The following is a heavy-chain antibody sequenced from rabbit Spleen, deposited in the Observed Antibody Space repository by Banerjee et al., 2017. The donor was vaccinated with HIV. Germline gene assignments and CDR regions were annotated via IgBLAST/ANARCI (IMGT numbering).Heavy chain of an antibody. D-gene: IGHD7-1*01. V-gene: IGHV1S40*01. CDR3: ARYTGISFSSYRMDL. J-gene: IGHJ3*01. CDR2: IAGSSSGFT. CDR1: GFFFSSSDY. Sequence: QSLVESWGDLVKPGASLTLLCSASGFFFSSSDYMFWVRQAPGKGLERIACIAGSSSGFTYSATSAKGRFTCSKTSSTTVTLQKTTLTVADTATYFCARYTGISFSSYRMDLLVHGTLVTVS.